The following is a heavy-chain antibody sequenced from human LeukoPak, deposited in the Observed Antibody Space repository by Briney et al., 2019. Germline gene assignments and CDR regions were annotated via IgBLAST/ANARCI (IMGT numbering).Heavy chain of an antibody. CDR3: VSGYCSGGSCDRLEPDY. CDR2: IIPIFGTA. D-gene: IGHD2-15*01. J-gene: IGHJ4*02. V-gene: IGHV1-69*01. Sequence: SVKVSCKASGGTFSSYAISWVRQAHGQGLEWMGGIIPIFGTANYAQKFQGRVTITADESTSTAYMELSSLRSEDTAVYYCVSGYCSGGSCDRLEPDYWGQGTLVTVSS. CDR1: GGTFSSYA.